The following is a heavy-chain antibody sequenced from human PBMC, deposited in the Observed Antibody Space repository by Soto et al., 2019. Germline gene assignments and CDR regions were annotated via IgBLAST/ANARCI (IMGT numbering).Heavy chain of an antibody. CDR3: ASGRAEMATIRNYYYGMDV. CDR2: IIPIFGTA. D-gene: IGHD5-12*01. CDR1: GGTFSSYA. Sequence: GASVKVSCKASGGTFSSYAISWVRQAPGQGLEWMGGIIPIFGTANYAQKFQGRVTITADESTSTAYMELSSLRSEDTAVYYCASGRAEMATIRNYYYGMDVWGQGTTVTVSS. V-gene: IGHV1-69*13. J-gene: IGHJ6*02.